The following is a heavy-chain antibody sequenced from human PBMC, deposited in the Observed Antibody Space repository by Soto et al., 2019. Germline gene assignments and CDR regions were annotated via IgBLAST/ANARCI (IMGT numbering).Heavy chain of an antibody. CDR3: ARGPEEDNGFDI. D-gene: IGHD2-15*01. J-gene: IGHJ3*02. Sequence: QVQLQESGPGLVKPSETLSLTCTVSGGSISSYYWSWIRQPPGKGLEWIGYIYYSGSTNYNPSLTSRVTLSVDSSKNQFYLKLSSVTAADPAVYYCARGPEEDNGFDIWGQGTMVTVSS. CDR1: GGSISSYY. V-gene: IGHV4-59*08. CDR2: IYYSGST.